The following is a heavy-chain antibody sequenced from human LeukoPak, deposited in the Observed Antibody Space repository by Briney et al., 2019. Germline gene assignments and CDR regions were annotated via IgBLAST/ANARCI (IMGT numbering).Heavy chain of an antibody. J-gene: IGHJ4*02. V-gene: IGHV3-30*02. CDR1: GFTFSSYD. D-gene: IGHD3-10*01. Sequence: GGSLRLSCAASGFTFSSYDMQWVRQAAGKGLEWVAFIRYDGSNKYHADSVKGRFTISRDNSKNTLYLQMNGLKPEDTAVYYCAKNPKDYYGSGSGDYWGQGTLFTVSS. CDR2: IRYDGSNK. CDR3: AKNPKDYYGSGSGDY.